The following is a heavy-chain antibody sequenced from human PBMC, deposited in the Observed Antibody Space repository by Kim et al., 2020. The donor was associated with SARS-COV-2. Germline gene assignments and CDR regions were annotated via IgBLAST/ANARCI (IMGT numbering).Heavy chain of an antibody. J-gene: IGHJ6*02. D-gene: IGHD5-12*01. CDR1: GFTFSTYA. CDR3: AKEGYSGYVYVYYYYGMDV. CDR2: IRVVGGSK. V-gene: IGHV3-23*01. Sequence: GGSLRLSCAASGFTFSTYAMSWVRQAPGKGLEWVSVIRVVGGSKYYADSVKGRFTISRDNSTNTLYLQMNSLRAEDTAVYYCAKEGYSGYVYVYYYYGMDVWGQGTTVTVSS.